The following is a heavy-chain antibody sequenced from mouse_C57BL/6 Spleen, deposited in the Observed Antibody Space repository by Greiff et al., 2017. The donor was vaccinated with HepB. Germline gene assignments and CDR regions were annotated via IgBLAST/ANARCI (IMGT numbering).Heavy chain of an antibody. CDR2: IDPSDSYT. CDR3: APYYDHDEGGRYWYFDV. CDR1: GYTFTSYW. V-gene: IGHV1-50*01. Sequence: VQLQQSGAELVKPGASVKLSCKASGYTFTSYWMQWVKQRPGQGLEWIGEIDPSDSYTNYNQKFKGKATLTVDTSSSTAYMQLSSLTSEDSAVYYCAPYYDHDEGGRYWYFDVWGTGTTVTVSS. J-gene: IGHJ1*03. D-gene: IGHD2-4*01.